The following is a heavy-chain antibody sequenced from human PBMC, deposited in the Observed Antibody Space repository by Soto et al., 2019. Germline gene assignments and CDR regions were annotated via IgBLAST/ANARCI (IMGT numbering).Heavy chain of an antibody. Sequence: ASVKVSCKASGYTFTGYYMHWVRQAPGQGLEWMGWINPNSGGTNYAQKLQGRVTMTRDTSISTDYMELSRLRSDDTAVYYCARGEALRFLEWLLYNWFDPWGQGTLGTVSS. V-gene: IGHV1-2*02. CDR1: GYTFTGYY. J-gene: IGHJ5*02. CDR2: INPNSGGT. D-gene: IGHD3-3*01. CDR3: ARGEALRFLEWLLYNWFDP.